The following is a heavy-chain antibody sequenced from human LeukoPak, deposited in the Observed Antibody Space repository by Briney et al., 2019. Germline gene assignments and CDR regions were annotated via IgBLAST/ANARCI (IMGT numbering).Heavy chain of an antibody. V-gene: IGHV3-30*04. CDR3: ARDMLFQYYFDY. CDR1: GFTFSSYA. D-gene: IGHD2-21*01. CDR2: ISYDGSNK. Sequence: PGRSLRFSCAASGFTFSSYAMHWVRQAPGKGLEWVAVISYDGSNKYYADSVKGRFTISRDNSKNTLYLQMNSLRAEDTAVCYCARDMLFQYYFDYWGQGTLVTVSS. J-gene: IGHJ4*02.